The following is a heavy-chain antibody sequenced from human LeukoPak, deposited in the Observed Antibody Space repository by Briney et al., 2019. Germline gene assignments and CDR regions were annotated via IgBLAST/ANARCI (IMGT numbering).Heavy chain of an antibody. V-gene: IGHV3-23*01. CDR3: ATLRSWDYFDY. J-gene: IGHJ4*02. CDR1: GFTFSDFY. D-gene: IGHD3-10*01. Sequence: GGSLRLSCVASGFTFSDFYMSWIRQAPGKGLERVSAISGGGGNTYYADSVKGRFTISRDNSKNTLYLQMNSLRAEDTAIYYCATLRSWDYFDYWGQGTLVTVSS. CDR2: ISGGGGNT.